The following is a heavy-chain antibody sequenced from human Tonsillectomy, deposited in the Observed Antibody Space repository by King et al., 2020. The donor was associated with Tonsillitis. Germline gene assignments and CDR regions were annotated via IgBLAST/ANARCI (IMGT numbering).Heavy chain of an antibody. CDR1: GGTFSSYA. J-gene: IGHJ6*02. CDR2: IIPIFGTA. V-gene: IGHV1-69*01. Sequence: VQLVESGAEVKKPGSSVKVSCTASGGTFSSYAISWVRQAPGQGLEWMGGIIPIFGTANYAQKFQGRVTITADESTSTAYMELSGLRSEDTAVYYCAREGGAPFWSGYYDYYYYYGMDVWGQGTTVTVSS. D-gene: IGHD3-3*01. CDR3: AREGGAPFWSGYYDYYYYYGMDV.